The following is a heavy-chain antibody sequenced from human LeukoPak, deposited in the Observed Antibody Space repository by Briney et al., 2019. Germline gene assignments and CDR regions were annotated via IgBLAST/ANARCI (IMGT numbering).Heavy chain of an antibody. Sequence: GGSLRLSCAASGFTFSSYSMNWVRQAPGKGLEWVSYISSSSSSIYYADSVKGRFTISRDNAKNPLYLQMNSLRAEDTAVYYCARDVRIPVAGTGDYYYYMDVWGKGTTVTVSS. CDR2: ISSSSSSI. CDR3: ARDVRIPVAGTGDYYYYMDV. J-gene: IGHJ6*03. V-gene: IGHV3-48*01. D-gene: IGHD6-19*01. CDR1: GFTFSSYS.